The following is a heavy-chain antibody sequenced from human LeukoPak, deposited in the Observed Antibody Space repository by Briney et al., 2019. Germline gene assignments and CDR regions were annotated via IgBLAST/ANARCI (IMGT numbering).Heavy chain of an antibody. J-gene: IGHJ4*02. V-gene: IGHV4-39*07. CDR1: GGSISTSNYY. Sequence: PSETLSLTCTVSGGSISTSNYYWGWIRQPPGKGLEWIGNIFYSGSTYYSPSLKSRVTISVDTSKNQFSLKLTSVTAADTAVYYCARETTPRRRGAFTMVRGVFDYWGQGTLVTVSS. CDR2: IFYSGST. D-gene: IGHD3-10*01. CDR3: ARETTPRRRGAFTMVRGVFDY.